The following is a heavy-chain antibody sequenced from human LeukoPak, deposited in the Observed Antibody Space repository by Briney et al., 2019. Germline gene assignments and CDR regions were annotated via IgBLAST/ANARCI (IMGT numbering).Heavy chain of an antibody. CDR1: GFTFSSYA. CDR3: ARVVSAASRLLSRGSDWFDP. Sequence: PGGSLRLSCAASGFTFSSYAMSWVRQAPGKGLEWVLAISGSGGSTYYADSVKGRFTISRDNSKNTLYLQMNSLRAEDTAVYYCARVVSAASRLLSRGSDWFDPWGQGTLVTVSS. D-gene: IGHD2-2*01. CDR2: ISGSGGST. J-gene: IGHJ5*02. V-gene: IGHV3-23*01.